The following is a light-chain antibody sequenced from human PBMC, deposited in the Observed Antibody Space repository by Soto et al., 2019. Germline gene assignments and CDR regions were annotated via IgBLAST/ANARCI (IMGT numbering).Light chain of an antibody. CDR2: DAS. CDR1: QDISNY. J-gene: IGKJ5*01. CDR3: QQYDNLHIT. V-gene: IGKV1-33*01. Sequence: DIQMTQSPSSLSASVGDRVTITCQASQDISNYLNWYQQKPGKAPKLLIYDASNLETGVPSRFSGSGSGTDFTFTISSLQPEDIATYYCQQYDNLHITFGQGTLLESK.